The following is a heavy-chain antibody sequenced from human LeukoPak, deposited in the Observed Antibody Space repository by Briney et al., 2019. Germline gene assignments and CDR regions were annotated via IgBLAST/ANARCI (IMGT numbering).Heavy chain of an antibody. CDR1: GGSISSSIYY. CDR3: ARDPARWGQQGYYYYGMDV. V-gene: IGHV4-39*07. D-gene: IGHD2-21*02. J-gene: IGHJ6*02. Sequence: PSETLSLTCTVSGGSISSSIYYWGWLRQPPGKGLEWIGSIYYSGSTYYNPSLKSRVTMSVDTSKNQFSLKLTSVTAADTAVYYCARDPARWGQQGYYYYGMDVWGQGTTVTVSS. CDR2: IYYSGST.